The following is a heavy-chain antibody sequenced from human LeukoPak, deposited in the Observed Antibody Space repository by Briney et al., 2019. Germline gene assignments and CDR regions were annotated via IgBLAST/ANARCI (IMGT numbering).Heavy chain of an antibody. Sequence: GGSLRLSCAASGFTFSSYWMSWVRQAPGKGLEWVSCINGYGSITNYADSVKGRFTISRDNAKNTLYLQMNSLRVEDTAVYYCARDDPTVATGPPVGSWGQGTLVTVSS. D-gene: IGHD4-17*01. CDR1: GFTFSSYW. V-gene: IGHV3-74*01. CDR3: ARDDPTVATGPPVGS. CDR2: INGYGSIT. J-gene: IGHJ4*02.